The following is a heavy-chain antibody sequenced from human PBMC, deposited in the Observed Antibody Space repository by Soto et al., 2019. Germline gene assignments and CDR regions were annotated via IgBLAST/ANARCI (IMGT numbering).Heavy chain of an antibody. J-gene: IGHJ4*02. CDR2: INAGNGNT. Sequence: ASVKVSCKASGYTFTSYAMHWVRQAPGQRLEWMGWINAGNGNTKYSQKFQGRVTITRDTSASTAYMELSSLRSEDTAVYYCAIAVASTWSADLDYWGQGTLVTVSS. CDR3: AIAVASTWSADLDY. V-gene: IGHV1-3*01. D-gene: IGHD6-19*01. CDR1: GYTFTSYA.